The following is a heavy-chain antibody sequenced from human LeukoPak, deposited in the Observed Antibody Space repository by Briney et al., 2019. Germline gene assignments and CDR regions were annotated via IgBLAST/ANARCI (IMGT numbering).Heavy chain of an antibody. CDR3: ANILYSSSWSPGY. Sequence: SETLSLTCTVSGGSISSYYWSWIRQPPGKGLEWIGYIYYSGSTNYNPSLKSRVTISVDTSKNQFSLKLSSVTAADTAVYYCANILYSSSWSPGYWGQGTLVTVSS. V-gene: IGHV4-59*08. J-gene: IGHJ4*02. D-gene: IGHD6-13*01. CDR2: IYYSGST. CDR1: GGSISSYY.